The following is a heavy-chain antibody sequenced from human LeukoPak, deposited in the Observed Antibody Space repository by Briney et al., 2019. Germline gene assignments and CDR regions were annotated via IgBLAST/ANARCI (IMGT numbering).Heavy chain of an antibody. CDR2: IYTSGST. Sequence: SETLSLTCTVSGGSISSGSYYWSWIRQPAGKGLEWIGRIYTSGSTNYNPSLKSRVTISVDTSKNQFSLKLSSVTAADTAVYYCARGDSSSWDAFDIWGQGTMVTVSS. CDR3: ARGDSSSWDAFDI. V-gene: IGHV4-61*02. J-gene: IGHJ3*02. D-gene: IGHD3-22*01. CDR1: GGSISSGSYY.